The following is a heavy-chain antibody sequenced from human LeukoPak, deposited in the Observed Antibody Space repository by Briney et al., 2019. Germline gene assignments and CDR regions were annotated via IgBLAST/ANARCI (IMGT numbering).Heavy chain of an antibody. CDR2: IYHSATT. D-gene: IGHD6-19*01. V-gene: IGHV4-59*08. J-gene: IGHJ4*02. CDR1: GGSISSYR. CDR3: ARSPLKDNGWKYYFDY. Sequence: SKTLSLTCTVSGGSISSYRWNWIRQPPGKGLEWIGYIYHSATTNYNPSLDSRVTMSLDTSKNQFALKLRSVTAADTAVYYCARSPLKDNGWKYYFDYWGQGTLVTVSS.